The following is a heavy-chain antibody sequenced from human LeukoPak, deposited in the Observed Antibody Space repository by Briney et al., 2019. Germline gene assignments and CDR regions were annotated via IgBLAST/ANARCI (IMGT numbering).Heavy chain of an antibody. D-gene: IGHD5-12*01. CDR2: ISAYNGNT. Sequence: ASVKVSCMASGYTFTSYGCSWVRPAPGQGLEWMGWISAYNGNTNYAQKLQGRVTMTTDTSTSTAYMELRSLSSDDAAVYYCARDVKGGFFDPWGQGTLVTVSS. V-gene: IGHV1-18*01. CDR3: ARDVKGGFFDP. CDR1: GYTFTSYG. J-gene: IGHJ5*02.